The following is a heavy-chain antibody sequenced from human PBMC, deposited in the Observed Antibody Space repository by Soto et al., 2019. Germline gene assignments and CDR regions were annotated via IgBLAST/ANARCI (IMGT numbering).Heavy chain of an antibody. J-gene: IGHJ5*02. V-gene: IGHV4-39*07. CDR3: ARGSVGEYGSGSFWFDP. Sequence: SETLSLTCTVSGGSISTTSYCWGWIRQSPGKGLEWIGKINHSGSTNYNPSLKSRVTISVDTSKNQFSLKLSSVTAADTAVYYCARGSVGEYGSGSFWFDPWGQGTLVTVSS. CDR1: GGSISTTSYC. D-gene: IGHD3-10*01. CDR2: INHSGST.